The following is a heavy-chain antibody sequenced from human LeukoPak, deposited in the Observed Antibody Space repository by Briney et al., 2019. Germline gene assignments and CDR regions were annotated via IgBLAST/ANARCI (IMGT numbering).Heavy chain of an antibody. CDR1: GYSFTSYW. V-gene: IGHV5-51*01. CDR3: ARPRIVGAAGYYFDY. J-gene: IGHJ4*02. D-gene: IGHD1-26*01. Sequence: HGESLKISCKGSGYSFTSYWIGWVRQMPGKGLEWMGIIYPGDSDTRYSPSFQGQVTISADKSISTAYLQWSSLKASDTAMYYCARPRIVGAAGYYFDYWGQGTLVTVSS. CDR2: IYPGDSDT.